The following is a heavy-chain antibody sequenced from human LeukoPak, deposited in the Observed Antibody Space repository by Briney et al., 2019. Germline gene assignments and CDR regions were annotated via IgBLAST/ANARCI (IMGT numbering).Heavy chain of an antibody. V-gene: IGHV4-61*08. D-gene: IGHD2-15*01. CDR1: GVSISSGVYC. Sequence: PAETLSLTCTVSGVSISSGVYCWSWIRQHPGKGLEWIGYIYYSGITNYNPSLKSRVTISLDTSKNQPSLKLRSVTATDTAVYYCAREWSGLDYWGQGTLVTVSS. CDR3: AREWSGLDY. J-gene: IGHJ4*02. CDR2: IYYSGIT.